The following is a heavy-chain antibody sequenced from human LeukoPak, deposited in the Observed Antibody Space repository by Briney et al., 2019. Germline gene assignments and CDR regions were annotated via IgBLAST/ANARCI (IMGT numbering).Heavy chain of an antibody. J-gene: IGHJ6*03. CDR1: GFTFSSYW. CDR2: IKQDGSEK. D-gene: IGHD6-13*01. Sequence: GGSLRLSCAASGFTFSSYWMSWVRQAPGKGLEWVANIKQDGSEKYYVDSVKGRFTISRDNAKNSLYLQMNSLRAEDTAVYYCARAGKGAADYHYYMDVWGKATTVTISS. CDR3: ARAGKGAADYHYYMDV. V-gene: IGHV3-7*01.